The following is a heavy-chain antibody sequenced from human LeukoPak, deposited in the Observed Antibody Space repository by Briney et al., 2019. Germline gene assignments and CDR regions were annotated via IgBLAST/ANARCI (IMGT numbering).Heavy chain of an antibody. D-gene: IGHD3-16*02. CDR2: INPNSGGT. CDR1: GYTFTGYY. CDR3: ARSFISSPPFDP. Sequence: ASVKVSCKASGYTFTGYYMHWVRQAPGQGLEWMGWINPNSGGTNYAQKFLGRVTMTRDTSISTAYMELSRLRCDDTAVYYCARSFISSPPFDPWGQGTLVTVSS. J-gene: IGHJ5*02. V-gene: IGHV1-2*02.